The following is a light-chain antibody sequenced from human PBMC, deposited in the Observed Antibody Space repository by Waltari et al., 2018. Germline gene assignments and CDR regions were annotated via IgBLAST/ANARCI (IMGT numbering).Light chain of an antibody. Sequence: EIVLTQSPGTLSLSPGERATLSCRASQRVVNYLAWYQQKPGQAPSLLISGASNRDTGIPARFSGSGSGTDFTLTISSLEPEDFAVYYCQQRSNWPGTFGQGTKVEIK. J-gene: IGKJ1*01. CDR3: QQRSNWPGT. CDR1: QRVVNY. CDR2: GAS. V-gene: IGKV3-11*01.